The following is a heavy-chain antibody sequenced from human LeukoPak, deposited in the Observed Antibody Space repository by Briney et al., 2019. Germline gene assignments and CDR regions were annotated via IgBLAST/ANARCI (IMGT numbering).Heavy chain of an antibody. J-gene: IGHJ6*02. CDR3: ARDISSSWYDYYYGMDV. V-gene: IGHV3-7*01. D-gene: IGHD6-13*01. Sequence: PGGSLRLSCAASGFTFSSCWMSWVRQAPGKGLEWVANIKQDGSEKYYVDSVKGRFTISRDNAKNSLYLQMNSLRAEDTAVYYCARDISSSWYDYYYGMDVWGQGTTVTVSS. CDR2: IKQDGSEK. CDR1: GFTFSSCW.